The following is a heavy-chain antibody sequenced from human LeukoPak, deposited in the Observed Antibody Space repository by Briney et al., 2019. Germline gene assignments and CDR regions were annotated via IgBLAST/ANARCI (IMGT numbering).Heavy chain of an antibody. J-gene: IGHJ5*02. Sequence: PSETLSLTCTVSGGSISSYYWSWLRQPPGKGLEWIGYIYYSGSTNYNPSLKSRVTISVDTSKNQFSLKLSSVTAADTAVYYCARFRGYGDQYNWFDPWGQGTLVTVSS. V-gene: IGHV4-59*01. CDR3: ARFRGYGDQYNWFDP. D-gene: IGHD4-17*01. CDR2: IYYSGST. CDR1: GGSISSYY.